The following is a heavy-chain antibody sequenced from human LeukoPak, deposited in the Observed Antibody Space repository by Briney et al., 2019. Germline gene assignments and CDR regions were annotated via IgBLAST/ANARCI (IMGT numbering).Heavy chain of an antibody. CDR1: GYTFTSYG. V-gene: IGHV1-18*01. CDR2: ISAYNGKT. CDR3: ARDHSWNRRNWFDP. D-gene: IGHD1-20*01. Sequence: GASVKVSCKASGYTFTSYGISWVRQAPGQGLEWMGWISAYNGKTNYAQKLQGRVTMTTDTSTSTAYMELRSLRSDDTAVYYCARDHSWNRRNWFDPWGQGTLVTVSS. J-gene: IGHJ5*02.